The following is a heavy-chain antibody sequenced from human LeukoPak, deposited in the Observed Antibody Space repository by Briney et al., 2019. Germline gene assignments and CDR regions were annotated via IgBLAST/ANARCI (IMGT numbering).Heavy chain of an antibody. Sequence: GGSLRLSCAASGFTFSSYAMSWVRQAPGKGLEWVSAISGSGGSTYYADSVKGRFTISRDNSKNTLYQQMNSLRAEDTAVYYCARSPSGQQLANFFDYWGQGTLVTVSS. CDR3: ARSPSGQQLANFFDY. D-gene: IGHD6-13*01. J-gene: IGHJ4*02. V-gene: IGHV3-23*01. CDR2: ISGSGGST. CDR1: GFTFSSYA.